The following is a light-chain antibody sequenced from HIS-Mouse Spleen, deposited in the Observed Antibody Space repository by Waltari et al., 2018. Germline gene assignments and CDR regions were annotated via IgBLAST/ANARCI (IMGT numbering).Light chain of an antibody. V-gene: IGLV3-21*02. CDR1: NIGSKS. Sequence: SYVLTQPPSVSVAPGQTARITCGGSNIGSKSVHWYQQKPGQAPVLVVYDDSDRPSGVPWRFSGPNSGNTATLTISRVEAGDEADYYCQVWDSSSDRVFGTGTKVTVL. CDR3: QVWDSSSDRV. J-gene: IGLJ1*01. CDR2: DDS.